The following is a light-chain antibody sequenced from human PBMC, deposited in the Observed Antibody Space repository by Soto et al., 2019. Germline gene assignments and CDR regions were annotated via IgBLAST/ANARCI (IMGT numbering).Light chain of an antibody. CDR1: HSVSSNY. CDR3: QQYRISPT. J-gene: IGKJ1*01. V-gene: IGKV3-20*01. Sequence: EIVLTQSPGTLSLSPGERATLSCRSSHSVSSNYLAWYQQKPGQAPRLLIYDVSSRATGIPDRFSGSGSGTDFTLTISRLEPVDFAVYYCQQYRISPTVGQGTKVEIK. CDR2: DVS.